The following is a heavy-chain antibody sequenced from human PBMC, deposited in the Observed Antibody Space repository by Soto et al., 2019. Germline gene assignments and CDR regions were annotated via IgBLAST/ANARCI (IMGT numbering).Heavy chain of an antibody. CDR2: VRNKANGYTT. CDR3: VRVVMSGSYYLDY. Sequence: EVQLVESGGGLVQPGGSLRLSCAASGFTFSDHYVDWVRQAPGKGLEWVGRVRNKANGYTTEYAASVKGRFTVSRDDSKSSLYLQMNSLKTEDTAVYFCVRVVMSGSYYLDYWGQGSLVTVSS. J-gene: IGHJ4*02. CDR1: GFTFSDHY. D-gene: IGHD1-26*01. V-gene: IGHV3-72*01.